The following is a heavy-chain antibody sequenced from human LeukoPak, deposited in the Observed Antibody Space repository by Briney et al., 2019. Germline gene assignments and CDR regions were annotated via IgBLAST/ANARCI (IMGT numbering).Heavy chain of an antibody. D-gene: IGHD5-18*01. J-gene: IGHJ4*02. Sequence: GGSLRLSCAASGFTFSSYGMHWVRQAPGKGLEWVAFIRYDGSNKYYADSVKGRFTISRNNSKNTLYLQMNSLRAEDTAVYYCAKDAFRGYSYGWHFGYWGQGTLVTVSS. V-gene: IGHV3-30*02. CDR3: AKDAFRGYSYGWHFGY. CDR2: IRYDGSNK. CDR1: GFTFSSYG.